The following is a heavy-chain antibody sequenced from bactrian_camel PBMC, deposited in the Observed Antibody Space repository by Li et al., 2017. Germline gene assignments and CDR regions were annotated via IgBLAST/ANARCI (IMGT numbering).Heavy chain of an antibody. D-gene: IGHD3*01. CDR3: VVRNNQAFAY. Sequence: QVQLVESGGGLVQPGGSLRLSCSAGGSTSMYWWMGWVRQTPGKGLEWVSILKWDGTDTYYADFVKGRFTISKGNTMNTAYLQMDSLKSEDTAQYYCVVRNNQAFAYWGQGTQVTVS. CDR1: GSTSMYWW. J-gene: IGHJ4*01. CDR2: LKWDGTDT. V-gene: IGHV3S6*01.